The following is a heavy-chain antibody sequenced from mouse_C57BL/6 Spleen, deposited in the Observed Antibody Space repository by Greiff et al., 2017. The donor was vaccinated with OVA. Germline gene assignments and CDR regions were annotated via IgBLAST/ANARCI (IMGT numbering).Heavy chain of an antibody. CDR1: GYTFTSYW. J-gene: IGHJ2*01. Sequence: QVQLQQPGAELVKPGASVKLSCKASGYTFTSYWMQWVKQRPGQGLEWIGEIDPSDSYTNYNQKFKGKATLTVDTSSSTAYMQLSSLTSEDSAVYYCALYYTDYRGQGTTLTVSS. D-gene: IGHD2-1*01. V-gene: IGHV1-50*01. CDR3: ALYYTDY. CDR2: IDPSDSYT.